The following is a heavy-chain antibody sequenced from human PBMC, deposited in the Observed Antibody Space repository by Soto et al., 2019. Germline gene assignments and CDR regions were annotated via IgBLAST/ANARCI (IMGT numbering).Heavy chain of an antibody. CDR2: IYWNDDK. CDR3: AHTDYDDAFDF. V-gene: IGHV2-5*01. D-gene: IGHD3-16*01. J-gene: IGHJ3*01. CDR1: GFSLTTVGVG. Sequence: QITLKESGPTLVKPTQTLTLTCTFSGFSLTTVGVGVGWIRQPPGKALEWLALIYWNDDKRYSPSLRSRLTVTTDTAQSQVVLTVTNMDPVDTATYYCAHTDYDDAFDFWGQGTMVTVSS.